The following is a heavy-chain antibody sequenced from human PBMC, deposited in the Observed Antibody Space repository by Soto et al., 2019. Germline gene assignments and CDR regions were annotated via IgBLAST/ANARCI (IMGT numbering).Heavy chain of an antibody. CDR3: AKDGGVYYYYYGMDV. V-gene: IGHV3-23*01. CDR2: ISGSGGST. CDR1: GFTFSSYA. D-gene: IGHD3-16*01. J-gene: IGHJ6*02. Sequence: EVQLLESGGGLVQPGGSLRLSCAASGFTFSSYAMSWVRQPPGKGLEWVSAISGSGGSTYYADSVKGRFTISRDNSKNTLYLQMNSLRAEDTAVYYCAKDGGVYYYYYGMDVWGQGTTVTVSS.